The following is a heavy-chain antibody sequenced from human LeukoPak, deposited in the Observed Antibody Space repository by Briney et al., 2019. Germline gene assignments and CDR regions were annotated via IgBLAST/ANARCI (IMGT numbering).Heavy chain of an antibody. CDR1: GFTFSSYW. D-gene: IGHD2-2*01. Sequence: GGSLRLSCAASGFTFSSYWMHWVRQAPGKGLVWVSRINSDGSSTSYADSVKGRFTISRDNAKSTLYLQMNSLRAEDTAVYYCARDDIVVVPAAFDYWGQGTLVTVSS. CDR2: INSDGSST. V-gene: IGHV3-74*01. CDR3: ARDDIVVVPAAFDY. J-gene: IGHJ4*02.